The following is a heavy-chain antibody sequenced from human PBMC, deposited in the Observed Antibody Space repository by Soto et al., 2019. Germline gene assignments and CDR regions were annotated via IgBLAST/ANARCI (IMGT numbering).Heavy chain of an antibody. CDR3: AREEYYYDSSGSYYYYGMTS. J-gene: IGHJ6*02. CDR1: GYTFTSYD. CDR2: INAGNGNT. V-gene: IGHV1-3*01. Sequence: GASVKVSCKASGYTFTSYDINWVRQATGQGLEWMGWINAGNGNTKYSQKFQGRVTITRDTSASTAYMELSSLRSEDTAVYYCAREEYYYDSSGSYYYYGMTSGAKGPRSPSP. D-gene: IGHD3-22*01.